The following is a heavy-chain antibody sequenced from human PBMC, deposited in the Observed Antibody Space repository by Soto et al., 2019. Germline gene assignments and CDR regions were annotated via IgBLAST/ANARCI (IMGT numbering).Heavy chain of an antibody. V-gene: IGHV5-51*01. CDR1: GYSFTSYW. J-gene: IGHJ4*02. CDR3: ARHLWDVSTIFVVPSPLDF. Sequence: GESLKISCKGSGYSFTSYWIGWVRQMPCKGLEWMGIIYPGDYDTRYSPSFQVQATLSTDKSISTAYMQCSSLHASDTAMSFFARHLWDVSTIFVVPSPLDFWGQGFLVTVSS. CDR2: IYPGDYDT. D-gene: IGHD3-3*01.